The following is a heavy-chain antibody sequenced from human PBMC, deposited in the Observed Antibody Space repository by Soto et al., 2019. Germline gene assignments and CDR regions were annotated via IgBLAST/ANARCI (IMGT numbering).Heavy chain of an antibody. D-gene: IGHD2-2*01. J-gene: IGHJ6*02. CDR2: FDPEDGET. V-gene: IGHV1-24*01. CDR3: AREGLVLVPTTVNSDYYYYAMDV. CDR1: GYTLTELS. Sequence: ASVKVSCKVSGYTLTELSMHWVRQAPGKGLEWIGGFDPEDGETIYAQKFEGRVTITADESTSTAYMELSSLRSDDTAVYYCAREGLVLVPTTVNSDYYYYAMDVWGQGTTVTVSS.